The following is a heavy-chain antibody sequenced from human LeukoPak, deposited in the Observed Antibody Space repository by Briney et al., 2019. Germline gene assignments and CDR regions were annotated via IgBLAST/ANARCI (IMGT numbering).Heavy chain of an antibody. Sequence: NTGGSLRLSCAASGFTFSSYSMNWVRQAPGKGLEWVSSISSSSSYIYYADSVKGRFTISRDNAKNSLYLQMNSLRAEDTAVYYCASITNWNYRTGDYWGQGTLVTVSS. CDR2: ISSSSSYI. J-gene: IGHJ4*02. V-gene: IGHV3-21*01. D-gene: IGHD1-7*01. CDR3: ASITNWNYRTGDY. CDR1: GFTFSSYS.